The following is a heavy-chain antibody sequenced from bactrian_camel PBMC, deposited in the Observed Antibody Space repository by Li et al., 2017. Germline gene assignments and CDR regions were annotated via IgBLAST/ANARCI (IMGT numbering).Heavy chain of an antibody. Sequence: VQLVESGGGLVQPGGSLRLSCAASGFTFSNSDMCWVRQAPGKGLEWLSGINSGGSTFYSDSAKGRFTVSRDNDKNLLFLQMSNLKPEDSAMYYCAASRRFRNGCSIRDDPYWGQGTQVTVS. CDR3: AASRRFRNGCSIRDDPY. J-gene: IGHJ4*01. CDR2: INSGGST. CDR1: GFTFSNSD. D-gene: IGHD1*01. V-gene: IGHV3S40*01.